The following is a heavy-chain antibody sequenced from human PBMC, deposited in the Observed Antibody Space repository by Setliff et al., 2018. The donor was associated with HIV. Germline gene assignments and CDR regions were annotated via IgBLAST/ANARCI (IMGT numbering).Heavy chain of an antibody. D-gene: IGHD4-4*01. V-gene: IGHV1-2*02. CDR1: GYTFTAYY. J-gene: IGHJ4*02. CDR2: INPNSGDT. Sequence: ASVKVSCKSSGYTFTAYYLHWVRQAPGQGLEWMGWINPNSGDTAYAQKFQGRVTMTRVTSISTAYMELTRLTSDDTAVYYCARVTVSGRGLHFWGQGTPVTVSS. CDR3: ARVTVSGRGLHF.